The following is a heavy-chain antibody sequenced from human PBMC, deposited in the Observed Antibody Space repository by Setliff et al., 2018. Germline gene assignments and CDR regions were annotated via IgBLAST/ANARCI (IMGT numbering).Heavy chain of an antibody. D-gene: IGHD2-21*02. CDR1: GFTFSSYE. Sequence: GGSLRLSCAASGFTFSSYEMNWVRQAPGKGLEWVSYISSSGSTIYYADSVKGRFTVPRDNAKNTLYLQMNSLKTEDTAVYYCTTGSVCVGDCYSGRLNYWGQGTLVTVSS. CDR3: TTGSVCVGDCYSGRLNY. CDR2: ISSSGSTI. V-gene: IGHV3-48*03. J-gene: IGHJ4*02.